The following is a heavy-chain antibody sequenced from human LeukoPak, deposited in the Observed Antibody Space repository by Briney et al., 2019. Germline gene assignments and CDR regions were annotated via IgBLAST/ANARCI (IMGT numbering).Heavy chain of an antibody. V-gene: IGHV4-38-2*02. Sequence: SETLSLTCTVSGYSISSGYYWGWIRQPPGKGLEWIGNIYHSGTTYYNPSLKSRVTMSVDTSKNQFSLKLSSVTAADTAVYYCARVGLSLIGYTGYYFDYWGQGTLVTVSS. CDR3: ARVGLSLIGYTGYYFDY. CDR2: IYHSGTT. CDR1: GYSISSGYY. D-gene: IGHD3-9*01. J-gene: IGHJ4*02.